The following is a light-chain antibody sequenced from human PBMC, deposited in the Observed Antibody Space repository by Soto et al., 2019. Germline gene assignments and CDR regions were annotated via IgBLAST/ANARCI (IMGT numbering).Light chain of an antibody. Sequence: QSLLTQPASVSGSPGQSITISCTGTSSDVGDYNYVSWYQQYPGKAPKLMIYGVSNRPSGVSNRFSGSKSGNTASLTISGLQAEDEADYYCSSYTPRSTHYLLGAGTKVTVL. V-gene: IGLV2-14*01. CDR3: SSYTPRSTHYL. CDR2: GVS. J-gene: IGLJ1*01. CDR1: SSDVGDYNY.